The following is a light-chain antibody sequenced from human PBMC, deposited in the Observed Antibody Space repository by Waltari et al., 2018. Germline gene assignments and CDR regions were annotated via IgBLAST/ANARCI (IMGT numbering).Light chain of an antibody. CDR2: KDT. J-gene: IGLJ2*01. CDR1: KLSSQY. Sequence: SSELTQPPSVSVSPGQTARTPCSGDKLSSQYVYWYQQKPGQTPIILIRKDTERPAGVPQRFSGSTSGTTVTLTITGVQPEDEADYYCQSAHPNTGVVFGGGTKLTVL. CDR3: QSAHPNTGVV. V-gene: IGLV3-25*03.